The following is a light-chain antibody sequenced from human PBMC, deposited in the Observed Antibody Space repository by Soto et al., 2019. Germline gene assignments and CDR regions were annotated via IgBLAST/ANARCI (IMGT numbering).Light chain of an antibody. Sequence: EIVLTQSPGTLSLSPGERATLSCRASQSVSSSYLAWYQQKPGQAPRLLIYAASSRATGIPDRFTGSGSGTGFTLTISRLEPEDFAVYYCQQYGEYGISPLAFGGGTKVEIK. V-gene: IGKV3-20*01. CDR3: QQYGEYGISPLA. CDR2: AAS. J-gene: IGKJ4*01. CDR1: QSVSSSY.